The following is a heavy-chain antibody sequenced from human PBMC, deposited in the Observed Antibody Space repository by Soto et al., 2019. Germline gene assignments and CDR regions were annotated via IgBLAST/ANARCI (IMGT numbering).Heavy chain of an antibody. J-gene: IGHJ4*02. Sequence: VGSLSLSCAASGFAFSAHYMGWIRQAPGKELEWLSHMTGSGSNIRYADSVKGRFTISRDNAKNSLYLQMNSLRAEDSGVYFCARGPPYGAWVDFFDYWGQGTLVTVSS. D-gene: IGHD4-17*01. CDR1: GFAFSAHY. V-gene: IGHV3-11*01. CDR2: MTGSGSNI. CDR3: ARGPPYGAWVDFFDY.